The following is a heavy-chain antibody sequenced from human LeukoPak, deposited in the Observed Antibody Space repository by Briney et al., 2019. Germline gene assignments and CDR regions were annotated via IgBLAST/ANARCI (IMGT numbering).Heavy chain of an antibody. J-gene: IGHJ4*02. CDR2: ISGGDGPT. Sequence: PGGSLRLSCAASGFTFSNYAMGWVRQAPGKGLEWVSAISGGDGPTYYADSVKGRFSISRDNSNNMLYLQMNSLRAEDTRVYYCVSASPAGDFWGQGTLVTVSS. V-gene: IGHV3-23*01. CDR3: VSASPAGDF. CDR1: GFTFSNYA.